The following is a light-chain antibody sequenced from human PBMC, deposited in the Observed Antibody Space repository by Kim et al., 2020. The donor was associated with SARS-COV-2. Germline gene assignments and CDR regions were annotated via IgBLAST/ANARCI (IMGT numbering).Light chain of an antibody. CDR1: SRHSTYM. CDR3: ETWDSHVV. Sequence: GSSVKLTCNLRSRHSTYMIAWHQQRPGKGPRYLMDLQESGSYETGSEVPDRFSGSSSGTDRYLSISNLQAEDEAEYYCETWDSHVVFGGGTQLTVL. J-gene: IGLJ2*01. CDR2: LQESGSY. V-gene: IGLV4-60*03.